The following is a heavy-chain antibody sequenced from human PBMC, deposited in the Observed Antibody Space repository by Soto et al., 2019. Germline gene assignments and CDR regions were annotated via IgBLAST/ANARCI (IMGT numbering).Heavy chain of an antibody. CDR2: IYYSGNT. J-gene: IGHJ3*02. D-gene: IGHD3-10*01. CDR1: GGSISSGYY. Sequence: QVQLQESGPGLVKPSQTLSLTSTVCGGSISSGYYWSWIRQHPGKDLEWIGYIYYSGNTKYNPSLKSRVTTSVDTSKNQISLKLSSVTAADTAVYYCARGFGELSAFDIWGQGTMVTVSS. V-gene: IGHV4-31*03. CDR3: ARGFGELSAFDI.